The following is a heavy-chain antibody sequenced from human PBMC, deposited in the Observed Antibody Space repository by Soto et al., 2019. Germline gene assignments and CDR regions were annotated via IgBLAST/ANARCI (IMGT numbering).Heavy chain of an antibody. Sequence: QVQLEQSGAEVKKPGSSVKVSCKASGGTFSCYAISWVRQAPGQGLEWTGGIIPIFGTANYAQKFQGRVTITADESTSTAYMELSSLRSEDTAVYYCARPYGDYDGYYYYGMDVWGQGTTVTVSS. CDR3: ARPYGDYDGYYYYGMDV. CDR1: GGTFSCYA. D-gene: IGHD4-17*01. J-gene: IGHJ6*02. V-gene: IGHV1-69*12. CDR2: IIPIFGTA.